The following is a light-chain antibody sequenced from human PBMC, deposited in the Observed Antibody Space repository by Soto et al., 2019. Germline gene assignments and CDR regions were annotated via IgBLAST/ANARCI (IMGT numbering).Light chain of an antibody. CDR2: GAS. V-gene: IGKV1-13*02. Sequence: AIQLTQSPSSLSASVGDRVTITCRASQDISSSLAWYQQKAGKAPKLLIYGASILQSGVPSGFSGSGFGTDFTLTISSLRAEDFATYYCQQLNSHPRTFGQGTKLEIK. J-gene: IGKJ2*01. CDR3: QQLNSHPRT. CDR1: QDISSS.